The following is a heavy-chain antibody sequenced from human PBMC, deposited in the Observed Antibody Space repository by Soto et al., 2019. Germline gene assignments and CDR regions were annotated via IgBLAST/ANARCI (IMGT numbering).Heavy chain of an antibody. Sequence: GSLRLSCAASGFTFSSYAMHWVRQAPGKGLEWVAVISYDGSNKYYADSVKGRFTISRDNSKNTLYLQMNSLRAEDTAVYYCARATGTTYPPDYWGQGT. V-gene: IGHV3-30-3*01. J-gene: IGHJ4*02. CDR2: ISYDGSNK. CDR1: GFTFSSYA. D-gene: IGHD1-7*01. CDR3: ARATGTTYPPDY.